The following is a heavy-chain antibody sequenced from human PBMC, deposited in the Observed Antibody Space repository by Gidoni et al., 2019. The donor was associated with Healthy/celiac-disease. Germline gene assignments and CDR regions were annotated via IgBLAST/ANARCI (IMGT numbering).Heavy chain of an antibody. Sequence: QVQLVQSGAEVKKPGSSVTVSCKASGGTFSSYAISWVRQAPGQGLEWRGGILPIFGTANYAQKFQGRVTITADESTSTAYMELSSLRSEDTAVYYCARALVVVGRIGAFDIWGQGTMVTVSS. CDR3: ARALVVVGRIGAFDI. J-gene: IGHJ3*02. D-gene: IGHD2-15*01. CDR2: ILPIFGTA. CDR1: GGTFSSYA. V-gene: IGHV1-69*01.